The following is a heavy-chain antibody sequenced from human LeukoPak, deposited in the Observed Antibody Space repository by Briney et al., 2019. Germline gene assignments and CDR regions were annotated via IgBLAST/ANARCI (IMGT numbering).Heavy chain of an antibody. D-gene: IGHD6-19*01. CDR1: GYSFTSYW. Sequence: GESLKISCKGSGYSFTSYWISWVRQMPGKGLEWMGIIYPGDSDTRYSPSFQGQVTISADKSISTAYLQWSSLKASDTAMYYCARHQADGWAVAAKGWFDPWGQGTLVTVSS. J-gene: IGHJ5*02. CDR3: ARHQADGWAVAAKGWFDP. V-gene: IGHV5-51*01. CDR2: IYPGDSDT.